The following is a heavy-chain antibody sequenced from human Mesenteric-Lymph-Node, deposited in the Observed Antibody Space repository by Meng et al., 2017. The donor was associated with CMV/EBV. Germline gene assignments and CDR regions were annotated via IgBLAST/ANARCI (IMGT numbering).Heavy chain of an antibody. CDR1: GYTFTGYY. CDR3: ARDRYDSSGYYPPFDY. Sequence: ASVKVSCKASGYTFTGYYMHWVRQAPGQGLEWMGWINPNSGGTNYAQKFQGRVTMTRETSISTAYMELSRLRSDDTAVYYCARDRYDSSGYYPPFDYWGQGTLVTVSS. V-gene: IGHV1-2*02. D-gene: IGHD3-22*01. J-gene: IGHJ4*02. CDR2: INPNSGGT.